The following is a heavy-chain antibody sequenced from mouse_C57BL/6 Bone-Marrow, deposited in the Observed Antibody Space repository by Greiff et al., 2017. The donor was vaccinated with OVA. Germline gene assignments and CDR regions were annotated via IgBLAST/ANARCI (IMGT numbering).Heavy chain of an antibody. V-gene: IGHV1-63*01. CDR3: ARWIYYDYGGMDY. Sequence: QVQLKESGAELVRPGTSVKMSCKASGYTFTNYWIGWAKQRPGHGLEWIGDIYPGGGYTNYNEKFKGKATLTADKSSSTAYMQFSSLTSEDSAIYYCARWIYYDYGGMDYWGQGTSVTVSS. D-gene: IGHD2-4*01. CDR1: GYTFTNYW. J-gene: IGHJ4*01. CDR2: IYPGGGYT.